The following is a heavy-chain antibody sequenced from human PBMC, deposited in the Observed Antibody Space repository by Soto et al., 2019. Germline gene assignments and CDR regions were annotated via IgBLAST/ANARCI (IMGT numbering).Heavy chain of an antibody. Sequence: SENPSLTCPVSGGLISRTPYHWGCIRQAPGKGPEWIWRIYYSGSTYYNSSLLSRVTISVDTSKNQYSLKLSSVTAADTAVYYCARHAVPQLVKALFAYWRQGTLVTVAS. CDR3: ARHAVPQLVKALFAY. D-gene: IGHD6-6*01. J-gene: IGHJ4*02. CDR2: IYYSGST. V-gene: IGHV4-39*01. CDR1: GGLISRTPYH.